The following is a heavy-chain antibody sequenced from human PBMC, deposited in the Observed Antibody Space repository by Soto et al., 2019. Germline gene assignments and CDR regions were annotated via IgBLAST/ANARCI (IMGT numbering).Heavy chain of an antibody. CDR3: AKNGRAVSMYNWFDP. Sequence: EVQLLESGGGLVQPGGSLRLSCTGSGFTFSSYAMNWVRQAPGKGLECVSTISGSGGTTYYADSVKGRFTISRDNSKKTLYLQMSSLGAEDTAVYFRAKNGRAVSMYNWFDPWGQGTLVTVSS. V-gene: IGHV3-23*01. CDR1: GFTFSSYA. D-gene: IGHD4-4*01. J-gene: IGHJ5*02. CDR2: ISGSGGTT.